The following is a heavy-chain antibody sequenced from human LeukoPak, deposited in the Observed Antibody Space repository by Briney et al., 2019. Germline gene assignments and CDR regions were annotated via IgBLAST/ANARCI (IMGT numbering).Heavy chain of an antibody. CDR3: AREGTHYYDRSGYIDY. J-gene: IGHJ4*02. D-gene: IGHD3-22*01. Sequence: PRGSLRLSCAASGFTFSDYYMSWIRQAPGKGLEWVSYISSSGSTIYYADSVKGRFTISRDNAKNSLYLQMNSLRAEDTAVYYCAREGTHYYDRSGYIDYWGQGTLVTVSS. V-gene: IGHV3-11*01. CDR1: GFTFSDYY. CDR2: ISSSGSTI.